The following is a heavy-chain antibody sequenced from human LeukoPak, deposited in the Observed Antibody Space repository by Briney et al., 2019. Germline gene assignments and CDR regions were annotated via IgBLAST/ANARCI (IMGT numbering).Heavy chain of an antibody. J-gene: IGHJ4*02. CDR3: AKRGVVIRVILVGFHKEANYFDS. V-gene: IGHV3-23*01. CDR2: ISDSGGRT. D-gene: IGHD3-22*01. CDR1: GITLSNYG. Sequence: PGGSLRLSCAVSGITLSNYGMSWVRQAPGKGLEWVAGISDSGGRTIYADSVKGRFTISRDNPKNTLYLQMNSLRAEDTAVYFCAKRGVVIRVILVGFHKEANYFDSWGQGALVTVSS.